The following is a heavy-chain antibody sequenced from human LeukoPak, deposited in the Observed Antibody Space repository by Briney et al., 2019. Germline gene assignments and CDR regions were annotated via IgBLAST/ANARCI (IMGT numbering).Heavy chain of an antibody. V-gene: IGHV1-69*06. CDR2: IIPIFGTA. Sequence: SVKVSCKASGGTLSSYAISWVRQAPGQGLEWMGGIIPIFGTANYAQKFQGRVTITADKSTSTAYMELSSLRSEDTAVYYCAGSLGYCSSTSCYAGEYNWFDPWGQATLVTVSS. CDR3: AGSLGYCSSTSCYAGEYNWFDP. J-gene: IGHJ5*02. CDR1: GGTLSSYA. D-gene: IGHD2-2*01.